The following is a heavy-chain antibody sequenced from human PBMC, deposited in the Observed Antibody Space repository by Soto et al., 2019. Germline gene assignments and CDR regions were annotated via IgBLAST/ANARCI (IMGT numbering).Heavy chain of an antibody. CDR3: ARAWVATMDVYYYYYGMDV. D-gene: IGHD5-12*01. V-gene: IGHV3-11*01. CDR2: ISSSGSTI. CDR1: GFTFSDYY. J-gene: IGHJ6*02. Sequence: QVQLVESGGGLVKRGGSLRLSCAASGFTFSDYYMSWIRQAPGKGLEWVSYISSSGSTIYYADSVKGRFTISRDNAKNSLYLQMNSLRAEDTAVYYCARAWVATMDVYYYYYGMDVWGQGTTVTVSS.